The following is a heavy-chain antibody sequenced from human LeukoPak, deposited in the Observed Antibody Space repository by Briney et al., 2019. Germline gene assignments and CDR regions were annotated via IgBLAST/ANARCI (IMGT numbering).Heavy chain of an antibody. Sequence: SVKVSCKASGDTFSSNAISWVRQAPGQGLEWLGGIIPIFGTANYAQKFQGRVTITADESTSTAYMELSSLRSEDTAVYYCATDGLWFGELLYGGFDYWGQGTLVTVSS. CDR1: GDTFSSNA. J-gene: IGHJ4*02. V-gene: IGHV1-69*01. CDR2: IIPIFGTA. D-gene: IGHD3-10*01. CDR3: ATDGLWFGELLYGGFDY.